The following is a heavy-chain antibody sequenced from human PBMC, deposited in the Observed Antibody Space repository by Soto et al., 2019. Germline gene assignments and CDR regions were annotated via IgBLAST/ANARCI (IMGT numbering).Heavy chain of an antibody. Sequence: VQLVQSGAEVKKPGSSVKVSCKASGGTFSSYAISWVRQAPGQGLEWMGGIIPIFGTANYAQKFQGRVTITAYESTSTAYMELSSLRSEDTAVYYCARDRVTIFGVVNYGMDVWGQGTTVTVSS. D-gene: IGHD3-3*01. CDR3: ARDRVTIFGVVNYGMDV. V-gene: IGHV1-69*12. J-gene: IGHJ6*02. CDR1: GGTFSSYA. CDR2: IIPIFGTA.